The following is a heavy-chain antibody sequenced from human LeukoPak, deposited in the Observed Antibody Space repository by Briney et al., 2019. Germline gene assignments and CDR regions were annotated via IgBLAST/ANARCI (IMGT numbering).Heavy chain of an antibody. CDR2: IWYDGSNK. V-gene: IGHV3-33*01. D-gene: IGHD2-8*01. J-gene: IGHJ6*02. CDR1: GFTFSSYG. CDR3: ARDIVLMVYAISPYYYYGMDV. Sequence: GGSLTLSCAASGFTFSSYGMLWVRQAPGKGLEWVAVIWYDGSNKYYADSVKGRFTISRDNSKNTLYLQMNSLRAEDTAVYYCARDIVLMVYAISPYYYYGMDVWGQGTTVTVSS.